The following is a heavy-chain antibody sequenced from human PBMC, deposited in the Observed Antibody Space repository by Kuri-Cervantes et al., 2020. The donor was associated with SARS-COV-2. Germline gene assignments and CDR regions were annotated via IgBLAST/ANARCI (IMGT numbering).Heavy chain of an antibody. CDR3: TRENFWSGYSDY. V-gene: IGHV3-49*04. CDR1: GFKFGDYD. CDR2: IRSKAFGGTT. J-gene: IGHJ4*02. D-gene: IGHD3-3*01. Sequence: GGSLRLSCTASGFKFGDYDMTWVRQAPGKGLEWVGFIRSKAFGGTTEYAASVQGRFTISREDSKNIAYLQMNSLKTEDTAVYYCTRENFWSGYSDYWGQGTLVTVSS.